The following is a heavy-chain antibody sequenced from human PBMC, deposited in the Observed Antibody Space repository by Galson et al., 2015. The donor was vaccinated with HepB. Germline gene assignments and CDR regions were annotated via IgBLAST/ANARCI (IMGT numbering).Heavy chain of an antibody. CDR1: GFTFSSYA. V-gene: IGHV3-23*01. J-gene: IGHJ4*02. CDR2: ISGSGGST. Sequence: SLRLSCAASGFTFSSYAMSWVRQAPGKGLEWVSAISGSGGSTYYADSVKGRFTISRDNSKNTLYLQMDSLRAEDTAVYYCAKGVVAAANGRLDYWGQGTLVTVSS. D-gene: IGHD2-2*01. CDR3: AKGVVAAANGRLDY.